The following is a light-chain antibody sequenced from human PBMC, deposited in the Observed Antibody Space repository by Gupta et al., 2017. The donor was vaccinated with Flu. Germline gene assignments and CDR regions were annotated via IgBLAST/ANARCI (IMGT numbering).Light chain of an antibody. CDR3: SSKTGSSISCL. CDR2: EVS. Sequence: QSALTQPASVSASPGQSITISCTGSSSDVGAYNYVSWYQQHPGKVPKLIIYEVSNRPSGVSDRFSGSKSGNTASLTIYGLQAEDEADYYCSSKTGSSISCLFGTGTKVTVL. V-gene: IGLV2-14*01. J-gene: IGLJ1*01. CDR1: SSDVGAYNY.